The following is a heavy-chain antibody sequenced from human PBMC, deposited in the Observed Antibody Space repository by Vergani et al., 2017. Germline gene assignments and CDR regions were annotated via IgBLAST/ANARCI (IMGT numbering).Heavy chain of an antibody. CDR3: AGAAYNWIDP. CDR2: IYTSGST. Sequence: QVQLQESGPGLVKPSQTLSLTCTVSGCSISSGSYYWSWIRQPAGKGLEWIGRIYTSGSTNHNPSLKSRVTMSVDTSRNQLSLKLSSVTAADPAVYYCAGAAYNWIDPWSQGTLVTVSS. D-gene: IGHD3-16*01. V-gene: IGHV4-61*02. CDR1: GCSISSGSYY. J-gene: IGHJ5*02.